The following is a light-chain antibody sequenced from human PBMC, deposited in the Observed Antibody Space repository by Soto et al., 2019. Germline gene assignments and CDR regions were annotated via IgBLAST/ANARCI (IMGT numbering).Light chain of an antibody. CDR3: QTWGTASGV. J-gene: IGLJ2*01. Sequence: QAVVTQSPSASASLGASVKLTCTLSSGHSSYAIAWHQQQPEKGPRYLMKLNSDGSHSKGDGIPDRFSGSSSGAERYLTISSLQSEDEADYYCQTWGTASGVFCGVTKLTVL. CDR2: LNSDGSH. CDR1: SGHSSYA. V-gene: IGLV4-69*01.